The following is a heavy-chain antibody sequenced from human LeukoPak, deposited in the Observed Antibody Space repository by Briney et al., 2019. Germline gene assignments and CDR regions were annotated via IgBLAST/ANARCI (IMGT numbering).Heavy chain of an antibody. CDR3: ARLNYGGNSDWFDP. CDR2: IYPLDSDI. V-gene: IGHV5-51*01. Sequence: GESLKISCLGSGYSFNHYWIGWVRQMPGKGLELMGIIYPLDSDIRYSPAFQGQVTLSVDKSMETAYLQWNSLKASDTAMYYCARLNYGGNSDWFDPWGQGTLVTVSS. D-gene: IGHD4-23*01. CDR1: GYSFNHYW. J-gene: IGHJ5*02.